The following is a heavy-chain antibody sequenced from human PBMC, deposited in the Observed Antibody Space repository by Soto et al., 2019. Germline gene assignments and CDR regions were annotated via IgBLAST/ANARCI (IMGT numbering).Heavy chain of an antibody. CDR3: ARDLEYCYDSSGYSGYFDY. Sequence: QVQLVQSGAEVKKPGSSVKVSCKASGGTFSSYAISWVRQAPGQGLEWMGGIIPIFGTANYAQKFQGRVTITADESTSTAYMELSSLRSEDTAVYYCARDLEYCYDSSGYSGYFDYWGQGTLVTVSS. J-gene: IGHJ4*02. V-gene: IGHV1-69*01. D-gene: IGHD3-22*01. CDR1: GGTFSSYA. CDR2: IIPIFGTA.